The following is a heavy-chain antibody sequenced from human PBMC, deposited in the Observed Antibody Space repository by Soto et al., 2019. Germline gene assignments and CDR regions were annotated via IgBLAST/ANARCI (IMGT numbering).Heavy chain of an antibody. CDR1: GFTFSDYY. CDR2: ISSSSGST. D-gene: IGHD5-12*01. J-gene: IGHJ6*02. CDR3: ARDRGGYDRLYYYHGMDV. Sequence: GSLRLSCAASGFTFSDYYMSWIRQAPGKGLEYISYISSSSGSTNYADSVKGRFTISRDNAKNSLYLQMSSLRAEDTAVYYCARDRGGYDRLYYYHGMDVWGQGTTVTVSS. V-gene: IGHV3-11*06.